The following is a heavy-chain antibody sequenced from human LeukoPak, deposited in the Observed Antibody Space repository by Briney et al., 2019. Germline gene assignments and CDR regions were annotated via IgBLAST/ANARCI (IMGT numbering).Heavy chain of an antibody. CDR1: GITFRSYG. D-gene: IGHD3-10*01. CDR2: ISYDGSHK. J-gene: IGHJ4*02. CDR3: ARSIRGSARFDY. V-gene: IGHV3-30*03. Sequence: GGSLRLSCAASGITFRSYGMHWVRQAPGKGLEWVAVISYDGSHKYYADSVKGRFSISRDNSKNTLYLQMNSLRADDTAVYYCARSIRGSARFDYWGQGTLVTVSS.